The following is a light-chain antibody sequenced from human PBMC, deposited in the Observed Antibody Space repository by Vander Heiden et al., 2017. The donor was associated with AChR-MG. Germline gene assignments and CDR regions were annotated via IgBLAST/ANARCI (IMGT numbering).Light chain of an antibody. CDR3: QAWDSSTDNYV. CDR2: QDS. CDR1: KLGDKY. Sequence: SYALTQPPSVSVSQGQTASITCSGAKLGDKYACWHQQKPGQSPVLVIYQDSKRPSGIPERFSGSNSGNTATLTISGTQAMDEADYYCQAWDSSTDNYVFGTGTKVTVL. J-gene: IGLJ1*01. V-gene: IGLV3-1*01.